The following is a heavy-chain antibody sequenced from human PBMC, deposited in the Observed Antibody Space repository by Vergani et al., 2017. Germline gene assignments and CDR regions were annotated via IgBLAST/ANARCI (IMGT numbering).Heavy chain of an antibody. CDR2: IWYDGSNK. CDR3: AKRIGDSGYDL. V-gene: IGHV3-33*06. D-gene: IGHD5-12*01. Sequence: QVQLVESGGGVVQPGRSLRLSCAASGFTFSSYGMHWVRQAPGKGLEWVAVIWYDGSNKYYADSVKGRFTISRDNSKNTLYLQMNSLRAEDTAVYYCAKRIGDSGYDLWGRGTLVTVSS. CDR1: GFTFSSYG. J-gene: IGHJ2*01.